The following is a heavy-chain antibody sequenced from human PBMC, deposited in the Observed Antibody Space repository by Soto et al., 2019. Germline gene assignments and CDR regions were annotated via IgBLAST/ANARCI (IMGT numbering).Heavy chain of an antibody. J-gene: IGHJ4*02. V-gene: IGHV4-39*01. CDR3: ARLARPRYYFDY. Sequence: QLQLQESGPGLVKPSETLSLTCTVSGGSISSSSYYWGWIRQPPGKGLEWIGSIYYSGSTYYNPSLKRRVTISVDTSKNQFSLKLSSVTAADTAVYYCARLARPRYYFDYWGQGTLVTVSS. CDR1: GGSISSSSYY. CDR2: IYYSGST.